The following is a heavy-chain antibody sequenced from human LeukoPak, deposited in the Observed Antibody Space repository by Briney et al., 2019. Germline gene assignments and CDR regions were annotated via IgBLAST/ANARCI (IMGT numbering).Heavy chain of an antibody. Sequence: SGGSLTLSCAASAFTFSNYGMHWVRQAPGKGLEWVAVVSYDGRTKYYADSVKGRFTISRDSSKNTLYLQMNRLRAEDTGVYYCAKEYRNRPEYFDYWGQGTLVTVSS. V-gene: IGHV3-30*18. D-gene: IGHD5-12*01. CDR1: AFTFSNYG. J-gene: IGHJ4*02. CDR3: AKEYRNRPEYFDY. CDR2: VSYDGRTK.